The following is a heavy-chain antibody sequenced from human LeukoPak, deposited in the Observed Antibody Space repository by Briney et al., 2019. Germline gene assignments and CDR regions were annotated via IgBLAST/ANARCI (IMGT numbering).Heavy chain of an antibody. CDR1: GGSFSGYY. CDR3: ARGIYNRAAAGWNY. D-gene: IGHD6-13*01. V-gene: IGHV4-34*01. Sequence: KASETLSLTCAVYGGSFSGYYWSWIRQPPGKGLEWIGEINHSGSTNYNPSLKSRVTISVDTSKNQFSLKLSSVTAADTAVYYCARGIYNRAAAGWNYWGQGTLVTVSS. CDR2: INHSGST. J-gene: IGHJ4*02.